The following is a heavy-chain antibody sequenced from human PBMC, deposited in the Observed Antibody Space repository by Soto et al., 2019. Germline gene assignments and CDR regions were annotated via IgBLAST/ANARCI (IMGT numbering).Heavy chain of an antibody. CDR2: INHSGST. D-gene: IGHD3-10*01. Sequence: SETLSLTCAVYGGSFSGYYWSWIRQPPGKGLEWIGEINHSGSTNYNPSLKSRVTISVDTSKNQFSLKLSSVTAADTAVYYCARGYEGTMVRGVIDYWGQGP. CDR1: GGSFSGYY. J-gene: IGHJ4*02. CDR3: ARGYEGTMVRGVIDY. V-gene: IGHV4-34*01.